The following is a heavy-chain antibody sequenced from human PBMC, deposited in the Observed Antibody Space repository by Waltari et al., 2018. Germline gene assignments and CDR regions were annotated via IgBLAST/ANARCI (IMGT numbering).Heavy chain of an antibody. CDR2: INHSGST. CDR1: GGSFSGYY. CDR3: ARGGYYDFWSGYPNYYYYYYMDV. V-gene: IGHV4-34*01. D-gene: IGHD3-3*01. J-gene: IGHJ6*03. Sequence: QVQLQQWGAGLLKPSETLSLTCAVYGGSFSGYYWSWIRQPPGKGREWIGEINHSGSTNYNPSLKSRVTISVDTSKNQFSLKLSSVTAADTAVYYCARGGYYDFWSGYPNYYYYYYMDVWGKGTTVTVSS.